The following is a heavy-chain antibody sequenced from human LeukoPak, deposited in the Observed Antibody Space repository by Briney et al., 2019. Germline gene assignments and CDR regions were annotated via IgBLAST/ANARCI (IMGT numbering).Heavy chain of an antibody. CDR3: ARGEGREAGTAGDY. CDR2: VFYIGST. V-gene: IGHV4-59*01. J-gene: IGHJ4*02. D-gene: IGHD6-19*01. Sequence: SETLSLTCTVSGGSISGYYWTWIRQPPGKGLEWIGYVFYIGSTNYNPSLQSRVTISLETSKNQFSLRLTSVTAADTAVYYCARGEGREAGTAGDYWGQGTLVTVSS. CDR1: GGSISGYY.